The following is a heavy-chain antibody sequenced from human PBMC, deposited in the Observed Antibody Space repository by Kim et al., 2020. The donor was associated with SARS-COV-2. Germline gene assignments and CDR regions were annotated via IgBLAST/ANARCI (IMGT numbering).Heavy chain of an antibody. CDR2: INPNSGGT. J-gene: IGHJ4*02. Sequence: ASVKVSCKASGYTFTGYYMHWVRQAPGQGLEWMGWINPNSGGTNYAQKFQRRVTMTRDTSISTAYMELSRLRSDDTAVYYCARAGPGLYYDFWSGYWGGYFDYWGQGTLVTVSS. V-gene: IGHV1-2*02. CDR3: ARAGPGLYYDFWSGYWGGYFDY. CDR1: GYTFTGYY. D-gene: IGHD3-3*01.